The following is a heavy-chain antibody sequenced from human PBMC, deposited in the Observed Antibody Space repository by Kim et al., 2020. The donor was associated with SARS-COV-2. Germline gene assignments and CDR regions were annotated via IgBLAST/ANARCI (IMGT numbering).Heavy chain of an antibody. D-gene: IGHD3-10*01. J-gene: IGHJ4*02. CDR2: INHSGST. CDR1: GGSFSGYY. V-gene: IGHV4-34*01. Sequence: SETLSLTCAVYGGSFSGYYWSWIRQPPGKGLEWIGEINHSGSTNYNPSLKSRVTISVDTSKNQFSLKLSSVTAADTAVYYCARLGELFTFDYWGQGTLVT. CDR3: ARLGELFTFDY.